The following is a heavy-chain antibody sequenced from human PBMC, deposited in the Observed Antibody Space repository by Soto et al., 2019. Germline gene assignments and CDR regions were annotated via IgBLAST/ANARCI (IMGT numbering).Heavy chain of an antibody. CDR1: GFIFNNYA. J-gene: IGHJ4*02. V-gene: IGHV3-23*01. CDR3: VKPSHSGDYAGSFDS. Sequence: GGSLRLSCAASGFIFNNYAINWVRQVPGKGLEWASGISGRGGNTFYGESKKGRFTISRDKSKNTVYLQMTNLRVEYTAIYYCVKPSHSGDYAGSFDSWGQGTLVTVSS. D-gene: IGHD4-17*01. CDR2: ISGRGGNT.